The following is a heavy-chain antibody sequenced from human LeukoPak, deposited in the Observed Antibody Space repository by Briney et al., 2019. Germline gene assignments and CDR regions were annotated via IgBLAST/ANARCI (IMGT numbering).Heavy chain of an antibody. J-gene: IGHJ4*02. D-gene: IGHD3-9*01. CDR2: IKQDGSEK. Sequence: GGSLRLSCAASGFTFSSYWMSWVRQAPGKGLEWVANIKQDGSEKYYVDSVKGRFTISRDNAKNSLYLQMNSLRAEDTAVYYCAREVDILTGYSYFDYWGQGTLVTVSS. CDR3: AREVDILTGYSYFDY. CDR1: GFTFSSYW. V-gene: IGHV3-7*01.